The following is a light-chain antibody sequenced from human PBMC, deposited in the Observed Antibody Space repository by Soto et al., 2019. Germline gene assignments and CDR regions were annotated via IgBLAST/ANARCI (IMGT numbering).Light chain of an antibody. V-gene: IGKV3-20*01. CDR3: QQDGSSPT. J-gene: IGKJ5*01. CDR1: QSLTTRY. CDR2: GAS. Sequence: EIVLTQSPGTLSLFPGERATLSCRASQSLTTRYLAWYQQKPGQAPRLLIYGASSRATGIPGRFSGSVSGTHFTITISTLEPEEFAMYYCQQDGSSPTFGKGTRREIK.